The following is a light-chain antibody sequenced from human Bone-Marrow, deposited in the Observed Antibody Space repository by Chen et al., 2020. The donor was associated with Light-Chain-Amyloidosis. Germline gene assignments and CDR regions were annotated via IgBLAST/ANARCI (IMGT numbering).Light chain of an antibody. CDR3: QQYYSYPYT. CDR1: QNINRW. Sequence: IQMTHSPSPLSASVGDSVTITCRAGQNINRWMAWYQQKPGKPPNLLIYDASTLEGGVPSRFSGSDSGTEFTLTISGLQPDDFASYYCQQYYSYPYTFGPGTKLAIK. V-gene: IGKV1-5*01. CDR2: DAS. J-gene: IGKJ2*01.